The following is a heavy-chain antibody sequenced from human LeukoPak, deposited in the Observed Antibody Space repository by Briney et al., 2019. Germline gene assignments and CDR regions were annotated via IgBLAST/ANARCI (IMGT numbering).Heavy chain of an antibody. D-gene: IGHD4/OR15-4a*01. CDR1: GGSISSDY. CDR3: SRGGANDL. V-gene: IGHV4-4*07. Sequence: SETLSLTCTVSGGSISSDYWSWIRQPAGKGLEWIGRIFTSGSTSYNPSLKSRVTMSLDTSKNQFSLKLSSVTAADTAVYFCSRGGANDLWGQGTLVTVS. CDR2: IFTSGST. J-gene: IGHJ5*02.